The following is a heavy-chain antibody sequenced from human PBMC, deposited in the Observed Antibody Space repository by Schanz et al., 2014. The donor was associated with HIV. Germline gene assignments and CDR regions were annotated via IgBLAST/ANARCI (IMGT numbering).Heavy chain of an antibody. CDR2: IIPLSGTP. CDR3: ARDIKYDDPFQYGMDV. V-gene: IGHV1-69*06. D-gene: IGHD1-1*01. CDR1: GGTSSIYA. Sequence: QVQLVQSGAEVKKPGSSVKVACKASGGTSSIYAISWVRQAPRQGLEWMGGIIPLSGTPFYAQKFQGRVAITADKSTGTVYMDLGSLTSEDTAVYFCARDIKYDDPFQYGMDVWGQGTTVSVSS. J-gene: IGHJ6*02.